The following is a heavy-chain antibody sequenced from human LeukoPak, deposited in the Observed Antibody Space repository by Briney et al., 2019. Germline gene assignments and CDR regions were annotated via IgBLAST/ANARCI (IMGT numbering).Heavy chain of an antibody. CDR3: ARAPGTMIVVDY. V-gene: IGHV3-72*01. J-gene: IGHJ4*02. CDR2: TRNKANSYTT. D-gene: IGHD3-22*01. Sequence: GGSLRLSCAASGFSFSDHYMDWVRQAPGKGLEWVGRTRNKANSYTTEYAASVKGRFTISRDDSKNSLYLQMNSLRPDDTAVYYCARAPGTMIVVDYWGQGTLVTVSS. CDR1: GFSFSDHY.